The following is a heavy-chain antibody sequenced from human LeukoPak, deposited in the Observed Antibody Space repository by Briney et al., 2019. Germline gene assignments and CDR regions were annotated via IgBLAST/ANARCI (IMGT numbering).Heavy chain of an antibody. V-gene: IGHV4-59*01. D-gene: IGHD3-16*01. CDR3: ARSFYGYFDL. CDR2: IYYSGRT. CDR1: GGSFSSYY. Sequence: SETLSLTCTVSGGSFSSYYWSWLRQPPGKGLEWIGYIYYSGRTNYNPSLKSRVTISVDASKNQFSLKLSSVTAADTAVYYCARSFYGYFDLWGRGTLVTVSP. J-gene: IGHJ2*01.